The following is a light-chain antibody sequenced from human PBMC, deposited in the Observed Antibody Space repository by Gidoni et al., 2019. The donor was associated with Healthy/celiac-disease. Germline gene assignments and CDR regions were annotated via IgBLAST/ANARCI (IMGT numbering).Light chain of an antibody. CDR2: AAS. Sequence: ETKRTRSQSSVSASVGDRVTITCRARQGISSWLAWYQQKPGKAPKLLIYAASSLQRGVPSRSSGSGSGTDFTLTISSLQPEDFATYYCQQANSFPLTFGGGTKVEIK. V-gene: IGKV1-12*01. CDR3: QQANSFPLT. CDR1: QGISSW. J-gene: IGKJ4*01.